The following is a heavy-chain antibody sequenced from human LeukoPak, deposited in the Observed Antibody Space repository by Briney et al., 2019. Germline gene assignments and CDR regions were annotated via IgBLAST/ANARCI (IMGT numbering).Heavy chain of an antibody. J-gene: IGHJ4*02. V-gene: IGHV3-11*04. CDR2: ISGSSTTI. Sequence: GGSLRLSCAASGFTFSDYYMTWVRQAPGKGLEWVSYISGSSTTIYYADSVKGRFTISRDNAKNSLYLQMDSLRAEDTGVYYCARDSSSWLYWGQGALVTVSS. CDR1: GFTFSDYY. D-gene: IGHD2-2*01. CDR3: ARDSSSWLY.